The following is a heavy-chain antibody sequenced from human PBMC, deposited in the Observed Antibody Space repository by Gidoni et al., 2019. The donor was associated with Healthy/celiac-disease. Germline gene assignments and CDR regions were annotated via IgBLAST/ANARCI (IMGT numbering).Heavy chain of an antibody. Sequence: QVQLQPRGAGLLKPSAALSLTCAGHGGSFSSCYWSWTRQPPGKGLEWIGEINHSGITNYNPSLKSRVTISVDTSKNQFSLKLSSVTAADTAVYYCAREGPKYYDILTGYYNSYYFDYWGQGTLVTVSS. CDR2: INHSGIT. D-gene: IGHD3-9*01. J-gene: IGHJ4*02. V-gene: IGHV4-34*01. CDR3: AREGPKYYDILTGYYNSYYFDY. CDR1: GGSFSSCY.